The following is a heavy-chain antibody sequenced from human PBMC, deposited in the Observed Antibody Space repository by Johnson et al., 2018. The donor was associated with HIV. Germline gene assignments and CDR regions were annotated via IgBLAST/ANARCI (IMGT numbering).Heavy chain of an antibody. CDR3: AKDPYSGSPIDI. V-gene: IGHV3-20*04. J-gene: IGHJ3*02. Sequence: VQLVESGGGVVRPGGSLRLSCAASGFTFDDYGMTWVRQAPGKGLEWVSGINWNGGSTGYVDSVKGRFTISRDNSKNTLYLQMNSLRAEDTAVYYCAKDPYSGSPIDIWGQGTMVTVSS. CDR2: INWNGGST. D-gene: IGHD1-26*01. CDR1: GFTFDDYG.